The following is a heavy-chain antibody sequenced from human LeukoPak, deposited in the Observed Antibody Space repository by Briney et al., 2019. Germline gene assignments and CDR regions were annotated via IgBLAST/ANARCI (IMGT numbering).Heavy chain of an antibody. D-gene: IGHD3-16*01. J-gene: IGHJ6*03. V-gene: IGHV4-39*01. CDR1: GGSISSSSYY. Sequence: SETLSLTCTVSGGSISSSSYYWGWIRPPPGKGLEWIGSIYYSGSTYYNPSIKSRVTISVDTSKNQFSLKLSSVTAADTAVYYCARLKPAYYYYYMDVWGKGTTVTVS. CDR3: ARLKPAYYYYYMDV. CDR2: IYYSGST.